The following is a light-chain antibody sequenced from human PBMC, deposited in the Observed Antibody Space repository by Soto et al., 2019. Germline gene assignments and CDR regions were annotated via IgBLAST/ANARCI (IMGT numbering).Light chain of an antibody. CDR2: GAS. J-gene: IGKJ5*01. CDR3: QQYDNWPPIT. CDR1: QTVSRN. Sequence: IVMTQSPATLSVSPGERATLSCRASQTVSRNLAWYQQKPGQAPRLLIYGASTRAAGIPARFRGSRSGTEFTLTISSLLSEDFAVYYCQQYDNWPPITFGQGTRLEIK. V-gene: IGKV3-15*01.